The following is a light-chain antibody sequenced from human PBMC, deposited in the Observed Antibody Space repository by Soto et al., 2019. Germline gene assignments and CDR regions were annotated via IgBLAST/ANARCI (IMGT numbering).Light chain of an antibody. CDR1: QSISNY. J-gene: IGKJ2*01. Sequence: DIQMTQSPSSLSASIGDRVTITCRAGQSISNYLNWYQQKPGKAPKLLIYAASSLQSGVPSRFSGSGSGTDFPLTISSLQPEDFATYYCQQSYSNPRTFGQGTKLEIK. CDR3: QQSYSNPRT. CDR2: AAS. V-gene: IGKV1-39*01.